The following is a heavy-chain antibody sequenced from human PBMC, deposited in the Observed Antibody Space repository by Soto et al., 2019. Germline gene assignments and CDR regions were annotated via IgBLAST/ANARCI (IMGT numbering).Heavy chain of an antibody. J-gene: IGHJ6*02. CDR2: INPNSGGT. V-gene: IGHV1-2*02. Sequence: ASVKVSCKASGYTFTGYYMHWVRQAPGQGLEWMGWINPNSGGTNYAQKFQGRVTMTRDTSISTAYMELSRLRSDDTAVYYCARVYRFGEFRYGMDVWGQGTTVTVSS. D-gene: IGHD3-10*01. CDR1: GYTFTGYY. CDR3: ARVYRFGEFRYGMDV.